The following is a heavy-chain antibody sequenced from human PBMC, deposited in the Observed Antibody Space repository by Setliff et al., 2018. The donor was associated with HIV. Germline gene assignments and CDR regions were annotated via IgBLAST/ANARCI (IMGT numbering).Heavy chain of an antibody. CDR2: ISRLGTA. CDR3: ARGFGSSWGGNYYYYYMDV. J-gene: IGHJ6*03. CDR1: GDSIRSNNW. D-gene: IGHD6-13*01. Sequence: SETLSLTCAVSGDSIRSNNWWTWVRQSPGKGLQWIGEISRLGTANYHPSLRSRVTISVDTSKNQFSLKLSSVAAADTAVYYCARGFGSSWGGNYYYYYMDVWGKGTTVTVSS. V-gene: IGHV4-4*02.